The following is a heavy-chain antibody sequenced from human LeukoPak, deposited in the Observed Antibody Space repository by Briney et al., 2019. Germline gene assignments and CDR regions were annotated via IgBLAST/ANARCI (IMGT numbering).Heavy chain of an antibody. CDR1: GFTFTTYW. CDR2: IKQDGSEK. J-gene: IGHJ5*02. Sequence: GGSLRLSCAASGFTFTTYWMGWVRQAPGKGQEWVASIKQDGSEKYYVDSVKGRFTISRDNAENSLYLQMNSLRADDTAFYYCARPLLYYYGSETYFWFDPWGQGTLVTVSS. D-gene: IGHD3-10*01. CDR3: ARPLLYYYGSETYFWFDP. V-gene: IGHV3-7*01.